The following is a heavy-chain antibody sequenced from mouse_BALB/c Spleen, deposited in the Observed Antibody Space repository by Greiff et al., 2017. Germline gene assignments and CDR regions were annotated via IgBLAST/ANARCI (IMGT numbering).Heavy chain of an antibody. D-gene: IGHD1-1*01. Sequence: EVQRVESGGGLVQPGGSRKLSCAASGFTFSSFGMHWVRQAPEKGLEWVAYISSGSSTIYYADTVKGRFTISRDNPKNTLFLQMTSLRSEDTAMYYCARGELLRYHGGFAYWGQGTLVTVSA. CDR2: ISSGSSTI. V-gene: IGHV5-17*02. CDR3: ARGELLRYHGGFAY. J-gene: IGHJ3*01. CDR1: GFTFSSFG.